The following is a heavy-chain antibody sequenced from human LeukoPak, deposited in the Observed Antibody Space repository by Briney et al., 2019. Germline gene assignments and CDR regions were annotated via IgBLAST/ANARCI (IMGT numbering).Heavy chain of an antibody. Sequence: GGSLRLSCAASGFTFSSYSMNWVRQAPGKGLEWVSSISSSSSYIYYADSVKGRFTISRDNAKNSLYLQMNSLRAEDTAVYYCARDLGRHPNPLIAAAGTAFDYWGQGTLVTVSS. J-gene: IGHJ4*02. CDR3: ARDLGRHPNPLIAAAGTAFDY. D-gene: IGHD6-13*01. CDR1: GFTFSSYS. V-gene: IGHV3-21*01. CDR2: ISSSSSYI.